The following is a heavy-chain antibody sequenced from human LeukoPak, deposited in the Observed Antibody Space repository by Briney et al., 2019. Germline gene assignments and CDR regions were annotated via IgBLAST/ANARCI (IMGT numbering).Heavy chain of an antibody. V-gene: IGHV1-69*05. J-gene: IGHJ4*02. CDR3: AGGYYDSSGYYY. CDR1: GGTFSSYA. Sequence: SVKVSCKASGGTFSSYAISWVRQAPGQGLEWMGGIIPIFGTANYAQKFQGRVTITTDESTSTAYMELSSLRSEDTAVYYCAGGYYDSSGYYYWGQGTLVTVSS. CDR2: IIPIFGTA. D-gene: IGHD3-22*01.